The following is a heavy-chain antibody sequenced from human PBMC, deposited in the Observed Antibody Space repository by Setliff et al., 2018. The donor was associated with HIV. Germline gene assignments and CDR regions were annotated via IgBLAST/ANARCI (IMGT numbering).Heavy chain of an antibody. CDR3: ARAPTHYFGNNKSSLTDAFDI. D-gene: IGHD3-10*01. CDR1: SVFISTYY. J-gene: IGHJ3*02. V-gene: IGHV4-59*01. CDR2: IYYTGST. Sequence: SETLSLTCTVSSVFISTYYWTWIRQPPGKGLEYIWYIYYTGSTDYNPSLNGRVTISIGMSKSQYPLKLNSVTAADTAVYYCARAPTHYFGNNKSSLTDAFDIWGLGTMVTVSS.